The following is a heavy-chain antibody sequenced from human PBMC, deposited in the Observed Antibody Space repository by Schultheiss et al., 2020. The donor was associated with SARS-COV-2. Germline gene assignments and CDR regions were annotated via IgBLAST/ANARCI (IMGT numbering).Heavy chain of an antibody. V-gene: IGHV3-48*02. Sequence: GESLKISCAASGFTFSSYSMNWVRQAPGKGLEWVSYISSSSSTIYYADSVKGRFTISRDNAKISLYLQMNSLRDEDTAVYYCASLYSGSYYRDYYYYGMDVWGQGTTVTVSS. CDR1: GFTFSSYS. CDR2: ISSSSSTI. D-gene: IGHD1-26*01. CDR3: ASLYSGSYYRDYYYYGMDV. J-gene: IGHJ6*02.